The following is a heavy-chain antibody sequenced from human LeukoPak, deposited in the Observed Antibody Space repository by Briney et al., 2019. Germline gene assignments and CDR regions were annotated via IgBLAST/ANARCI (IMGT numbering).Heavy chain of an antibody. V-gene: IGHV4-4*02. Sequence: SETLSLTCAVSGDSISTRNWWNWVRQPPGKGLDWIGEISHGGSTKYNPSLKDRVTISKDNSKNEFSLKLNSVTAADTAVYFCARSAGWWSLDYRGQGALVTVST. CDR1: GDSISTRNW. CDR3: ARSAGWWSLDY. CDR2: ISHGGST. D-gene: IGHD2-8*02. J-gene: IGHJ4*02.